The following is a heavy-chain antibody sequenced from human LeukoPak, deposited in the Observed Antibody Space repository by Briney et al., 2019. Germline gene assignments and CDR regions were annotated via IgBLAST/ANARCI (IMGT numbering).Heavy chain of an antibody. D-gene: IGHD3-10*01. J-gene: IGHJ4*02. CDR2: ISLDGSNK. V-gene: IGHV3-30*18. CDR3: AKDGEVSWFGPESY. CDR1: GFTFSSYG. Sequence: GGSLRLSCAASGFTFSSYGMHWVRQAPGKGLELVALISLDGSNKDYAESVKGRFTISRDSSKNTLYLQMNSLRAEDTAVYYCAKDGEVSWFGPESYWGQGTLVAVSS.